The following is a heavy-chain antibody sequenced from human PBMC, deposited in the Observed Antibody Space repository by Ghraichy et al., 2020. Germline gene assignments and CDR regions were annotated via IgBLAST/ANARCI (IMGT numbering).Heavy chain of an antibody. CDR2: ISWDSADI. CDR1: GFNFNDYA. D-gene: IGHD7-27*01. V-gene: IGHV3-9*01. Sequence: SLNISCTASGFNFNDYAMHWVRLAPGKGLEWVSGISWDSADIGYADSVKGRFTISRDNAKYSLYLQMNSLRAEDTALYYCTKLWGYLDAFDIWGQGTMVTVSS. CDR3: TKLWGYLDAFDI. J-gene: IGHJ3*02.